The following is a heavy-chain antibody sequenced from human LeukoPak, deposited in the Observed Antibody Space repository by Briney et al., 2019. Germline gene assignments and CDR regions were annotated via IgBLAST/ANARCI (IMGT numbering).Heavy chain of an antibody. CDR3: ARDFLRGRVDY. Sequence: GGSLRLSCAASGFTFSSYAMHWVRQAPGKGLEWVTTISYDVNSKYYADSVKGRFTISRDNSKNTLYLQMNSLRAEDTAVYYCARDFLRGRVDYWGQGTLVTVSS. D-gene: IGHD2-15*01. CDR2: ISYDVNSK. CDR1: GFTFSSYA. V-gene: IGHV3-30*04. J-gene: IGHJ4*02.